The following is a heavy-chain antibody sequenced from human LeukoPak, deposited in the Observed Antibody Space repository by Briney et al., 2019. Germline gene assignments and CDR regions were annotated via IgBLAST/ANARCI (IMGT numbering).Heavy chain of an antibody. CDR1: GYTFTSYG. CDR2: IGAYNGNT. V-gene: IGHV1-18*01. D-gene: IGHD4/OR15-4a*01. CDR3: ASMGLTDDAFDI. J-gene: IGHJ3*02. Sequence: ASVKVSCKASGYTFTSYGISWVRQAPGQGLEWMGWIGAYNGNTNYAQKLQGRVTMTTDTSTSTAYMELRSLRSDDTAEYYCASMGLTDDAFDIWGQRTMVTVSS.